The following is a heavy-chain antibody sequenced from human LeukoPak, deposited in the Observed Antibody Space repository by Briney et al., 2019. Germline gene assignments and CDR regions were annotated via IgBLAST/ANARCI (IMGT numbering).Heavy chain of an antibody. CDR3: ARDDYGGKRLIDY. D-gene: IGHD4-23*01. Sequence: PGGSLRLSCAAFGFTVSTNYMSWVRQAPGKGLEWVSVIYSGGSTYYADSVKGRFTISRDNAKNSLYLQMNSLRAEDTAVYYCARDDYGGKRLIDYWGQGTLVTVSS. J-gene: IGHJ4*02. V-gene: IGHV3-66*01. CDR1: GFTVSTNY. CDR2: IYSGGST.